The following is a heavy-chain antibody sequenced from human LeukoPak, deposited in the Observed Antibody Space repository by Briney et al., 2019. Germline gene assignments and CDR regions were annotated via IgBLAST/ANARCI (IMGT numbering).Heavy chain of an antibody. V-gene: IGHV1-18*01. J-gene: IGHJ5*02. CDR3: ARGEVAGPKNWFDP. Sequence: GASVKVSCKASGYTFTTYGISWVRQAPGHGLEWMGWISTFNGHTNYAQSRQDRVTMTTDTSTSTAYMELRSLRSDDTAVYYCARGEVAGPKNWFDPWGQGTLVTVSS. CDR2: ISTFNGHT. CDR1: GYTFTTYG. D-gene: IGHD6-19*01.